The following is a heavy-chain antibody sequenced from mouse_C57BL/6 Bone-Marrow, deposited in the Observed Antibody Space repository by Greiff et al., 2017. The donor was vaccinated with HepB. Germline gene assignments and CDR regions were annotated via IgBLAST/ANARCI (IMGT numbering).Heavy chain of an antibody. CDR1: GFNIKDYY. V-gene: IGHV14-2*01. CDR3: ASGYDPFAY. Sequence: EVKLMESGAELVKPGASVKLSCTASGFNIKDYYMHWVKQRTEQGLEWIGRIDPEDGETKYAPKFQGKATITADTSSNTAYLQRSSLTSEDTAVYYCASGYDPFAYWGQGTLVTVSA. J-gene: IGHJ3*01. D-gene: IGHD2-2*01. CDR2: IDPEDGET.